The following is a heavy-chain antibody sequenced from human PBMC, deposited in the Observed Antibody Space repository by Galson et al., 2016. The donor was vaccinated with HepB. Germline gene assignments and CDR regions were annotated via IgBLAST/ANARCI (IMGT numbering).Heavy chain of an antibody. V-gene: IGHV3-30*04. D-gene: IGHD1-26*01. CDR3: ATGRWEY. J-gene: IGHJ4*01. Sequence: SLRLSCAASESTFSNYAFHWVRQAPGKGLEWVALISYDGGKKYYADSVKGRFIISRDGSERTLYLQMDNLRSDDTAVYYCATGRWEYWGQGTLVSVSS. CDR1: ESTFSNYA. CDR2: ISYDGGKK.